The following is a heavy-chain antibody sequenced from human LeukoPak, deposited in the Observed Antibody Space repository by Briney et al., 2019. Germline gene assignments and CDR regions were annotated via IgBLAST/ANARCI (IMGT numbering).Heavy chain of an antibody. Sequence: SETLSLTCAVYGGSFSGYYWSWIRQPPGKGLEWIGRIYSSGSTNYKPSLKSRVTMSVDTSKNQFSLKLTSVTAADTAVYYCARLTVEVRRLYVWAKGTTVTVSS. CDR3: ARLTVEVRRLYV. J-gene: IGHJ6*04. V-gene: IGHV4-59*10. D-gene: IGHD1-7*01. CDR1: GGSFSGYY. CDR2: IYSSGST.